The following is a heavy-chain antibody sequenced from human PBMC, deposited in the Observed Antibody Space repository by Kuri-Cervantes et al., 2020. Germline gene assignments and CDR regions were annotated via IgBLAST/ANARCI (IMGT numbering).Heavy chain of an antibody. V-gene: IGHV3-23*01. Sequence: GESLKISCAASGFTFSSYAMRWVRQAPGKGLEWVSTSGSGGSTYYADSVKGRFTISRDNSKNTLYLQMNSLRAEDTAVYYCAKDDYGDYVRFDYWGQGTLVTVSS. CDR1: GFTFSSYA. CDR2: SGSGGST. D-gene: IGHD4-17*01. CDR3: AKDDYGDYVRFDY. J-gene: IGHJ4*02.